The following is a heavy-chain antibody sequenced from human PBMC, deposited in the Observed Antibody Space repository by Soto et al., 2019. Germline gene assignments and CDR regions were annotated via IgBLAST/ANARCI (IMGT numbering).Heavy chain of an antibody. J-gene: IGHJ4*02. V-gene: IGHV3-53*01. CDR2: IYSGGTT. D-gene: IGHD5-12*01. Sequence: EVQLVESGGGLIQPGGSLRLSCAVSGFTVRANYMSWVRQAPGKGLEWVSVIYSGGTTYYADSVKGRFIISRDISKNTLYLQMNILRAAATAVYYCHGYGYWGQGTLVTVSS. CDR3: HGYGY. CDR1: GFTVRANY.